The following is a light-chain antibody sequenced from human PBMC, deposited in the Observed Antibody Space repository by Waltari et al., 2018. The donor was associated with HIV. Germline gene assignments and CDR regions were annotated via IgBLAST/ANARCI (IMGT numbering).Light chain of an antibody. J-gene: IGKJ2*01. V-gene: IGKV4-1*01. Sequence: DIVLPQSPDSLAVSPGCRATINFKSSQTILYSSNNKNYLSWYQQRPAQPPKLLIYWASTRASGVPDRFSGSGSGTAFTLTIRGLQAEAVSLYYCQQYFTAPYTFGQGTKVEI. CDR3: QQYFTAPYT. CDR1: QTILYSSNNKNY. CDR2: WAS.